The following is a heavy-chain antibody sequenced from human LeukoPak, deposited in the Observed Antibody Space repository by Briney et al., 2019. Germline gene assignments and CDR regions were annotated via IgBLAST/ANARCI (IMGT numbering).Heavy chain of an antibody. CDR2: IIPIFGTA. Sequence: ASVKVSCKASGGTFSSYAISWVRQAPGQGLEWMGGIIPIFGTANYAHKFQGRVTITADESTSTAYMELSSLRSEDTAVYYCARDPSYDFWSGRNWFDPWGQGTLVTVSS. CDR3: ARDPSYDFWSGRNWFDP. J-gene: IGHJ5*02. V-gene: IGHV1-69*13. CDR1: GGTFSSYA. D-gene: IGHD3-3*01.